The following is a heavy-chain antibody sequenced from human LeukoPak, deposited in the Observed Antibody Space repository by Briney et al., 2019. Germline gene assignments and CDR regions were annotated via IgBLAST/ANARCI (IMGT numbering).Heavy chain of an antibody. CDR3: AKAQDGSYRWFDP. Sequence: GGSLRLSCAAPGFTFSSYAMSWVRQAPGKGLEWVSAISGSGGSTYYANSVKGRFTISRDNSKNTLYLQMNSLRAEDTAVYYCAKAQDGSYRWFDPWGQGTLVTVSS. CDR2: ISGSGGST. J-gene: IGHJ5*02. D-gene: IGHD1-26*01. V-gene: IGHV3-23*01. CDR1: GFTFSSYA.